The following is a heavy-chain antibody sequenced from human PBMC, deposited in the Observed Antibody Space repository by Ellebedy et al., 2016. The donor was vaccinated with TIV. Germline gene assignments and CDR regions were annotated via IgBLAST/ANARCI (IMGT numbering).Heavy chain of an antibody. V-gene: IGHV3-7*03. D-gene: IGHD6-19*01. CDR3: ARVPLDGAVAGTVEVAFDY. Sequence: GESLKISCAASGFTFSNYWMAWVRQAPGKGLEWVANIKEDGSEKYYVDSVKGRFTISRDNAKNSLYLQMNTLRAEDTAVYYCARVPLDGAVAGTVEVAFDYWGQGTLVTVSS. CDR1: GFTFSNYW. J-gene: IGHJ4*02. CDR2: IKEDGSEK.